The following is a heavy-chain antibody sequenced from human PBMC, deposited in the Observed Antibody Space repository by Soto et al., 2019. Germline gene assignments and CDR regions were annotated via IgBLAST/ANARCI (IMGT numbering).Heavy chain of an antibody. J-gene: IGHJ5*02. V-gene: IGHV3-23*01. CDR2: ISGSGGST. CDR1: GFTFSSYA. D-gene: IGHD2-15*01. Sequence: GGSLRLSCAASGFTFSSYAMSWVRQAPGKGLEWVSAISGSGGSTYYADSVKGRFTISRDNSKNTLYLQMNSLRAEDTAVYYCAKSGGITCSGGSCYWGPNWFDPWGQGTLVTVSS. CDR3: AKSGGITCSGGSCYWGPNWFDP.